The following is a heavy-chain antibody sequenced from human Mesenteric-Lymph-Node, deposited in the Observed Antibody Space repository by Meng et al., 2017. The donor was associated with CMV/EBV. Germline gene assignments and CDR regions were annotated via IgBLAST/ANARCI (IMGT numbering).Heavy chain of an antibody. J-gene: IGHJ4*02. CDR3: ARGPSVRRLGSSSSRPLYYFDY. CDR2: MNPNSGNT. CDR1: GYTFTSSD. Sequence: ASVKVSCKASGYTFTSSDINWVRQATGQGLEWMGWMNPNSGNTGYAQKFQGRVTITRNTSISTAYMELSSLRSEDTAVYYCARGPSVRRLGSSSSRPLYYFDYWGQGTLVTVSS. D-gene: IGHD6-6*01. V-gene: IGHV1-8*01.